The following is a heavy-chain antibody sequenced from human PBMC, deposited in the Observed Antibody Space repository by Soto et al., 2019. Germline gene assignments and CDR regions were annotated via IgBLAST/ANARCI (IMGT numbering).Heavy chain of an antibody. V-gene: IGHV1-69*02. J-gene: IGHJ4*02. CDR2: IIPILGIA. CDR3: ARAIGGTAMPNYYFDY. D-gene: IGHD5-18*01. CDR1: GGTFSSYT. Sequence: QVQLVQSGAEVKKPGSSVKVSCKASGGTFSSYTISWVRQAPGQRLEWMGRIIPILGIANYAQKFQGRVTITADKSTSTAYMELSSLRSEDTAVYYCARAIGGTAMPNYYFDYWGQGTLVTVSS.